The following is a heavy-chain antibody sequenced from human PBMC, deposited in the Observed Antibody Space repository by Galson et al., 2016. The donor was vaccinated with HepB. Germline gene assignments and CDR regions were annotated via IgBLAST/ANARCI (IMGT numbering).Heavy chain of an antibody. V-gene: IGHV1-2*04. CDR3: ARGSPYGDYSH. CDR1: GYTFAGHY. D-gene: IGHD4-17*01. J-gene: IGHJ4*02. CDR2: INPNSGGT. Sequence: SVKVSCKASGYTFAGHYMHWVRQAPGQGLEWMGWINPNSGGTNYAQKFQGWVTMTRDTSISTAYMELSRLRSGDTAVYYCARGSPYGDYSHWGQGTLVTVSS.